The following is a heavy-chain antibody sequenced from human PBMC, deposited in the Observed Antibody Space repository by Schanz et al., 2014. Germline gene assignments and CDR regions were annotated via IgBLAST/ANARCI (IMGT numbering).Heavy chain of an antibody. CDR3: AREPLGCTGSGCQTYDAFDI. Sequence: QVQLVQSGAEVKKPGASVKVSCKASGYIFIGYYIHWVRQAPGQGLEWMGWTNTNSGATKIAQKFQGSVTMTRDPSISEAYMVLTSLRSDETAVYYCAREPLGCTGSGCQTYDAFDIWGQGTMVTVSS. D-gene: IGHD2-8*02. J-gene: IGHJ3*02. V-gene: IGHV1-2*02. CDR2: TNTNSGAT. CDR1: GYIFIGYY.